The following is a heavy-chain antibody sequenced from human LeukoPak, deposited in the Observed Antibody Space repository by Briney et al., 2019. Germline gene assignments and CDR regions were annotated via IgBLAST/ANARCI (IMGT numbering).Heavy chain of an antibody. D-gene: IGHD2-15*01. Sequence: GASVKVSCKASGYTFTGYYMHWVRQAPGQGLEWMGWINPNSGGTNYAQKFQGRVTMTRDMSISTAYMELSRLRSDDTAVYYCARANCSGGSCRQRNWFDPWGQGTLVTVSS. CDR2: INPNSGGT. J-gene: IGHJ5*02. CDR3: ARANCSGGSCRQRNWFDP. V-gene: IGHV1-2*02. CDR1: GYTFTGYY.